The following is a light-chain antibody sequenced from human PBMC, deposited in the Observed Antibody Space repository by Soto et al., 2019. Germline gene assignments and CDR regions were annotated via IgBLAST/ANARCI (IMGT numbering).Light chain of an antibody. CDR3: QEYKTWT. CDR1: QSVSTW. CDR2: DAS. J-gene: IGKJ1*01. Sequence: DIQMTQSPSTLSASVGDTVTITCRASQSVSTWLAWYQQTPGKAPKLLMYDASTLERGAPARFSGSGSGTEFTLTISSLQPEDFATYHCQEYKTWTFGQGTKVDIK. V-gene: IGKV1-5*01.